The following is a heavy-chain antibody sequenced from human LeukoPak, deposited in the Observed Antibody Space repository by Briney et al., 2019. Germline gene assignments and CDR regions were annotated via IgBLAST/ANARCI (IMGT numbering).Heavy chain of an antibody. J-gene: IGHJ4*02. D-gene: IGHD3-16*02. V-gene: IGHV4-61*02. CDR2: IYTSGST. Sequence: SETLSLTCTVSGGSISSGSYYWSWIRQPAGKGLEWIGRIYTSGSTNYNPSLKSRVTISVDTSKNQFSLKLSSVTAADTAVYYCARVSRRGDYVWGSYRRYYFDYWGQGTLVTVSS. CDR3: ARVSRRGDYVWGSYRRYYFDY. CDR1: GGSISSGSYY.